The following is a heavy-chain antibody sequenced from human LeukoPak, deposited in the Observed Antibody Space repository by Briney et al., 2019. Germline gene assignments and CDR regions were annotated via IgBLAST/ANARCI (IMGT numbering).Heavy chain of an antibody. Sequence: PGRSLRLSCAASGFTFDDCAMHWVRQAPGKGLEWVSGISWNSGSIGYADSVKGRFTISRDNSKNTLYLQMNSLRAEDTAVYYCARGAEGGRYQLLWDYFDYWGQGTLVTVSS. CDR1: GFTFDDCA. CDR2: ISWNSGSI. CDR3: ARGAEGGRYQLLWDYFDY. D-gene: IGHD2-2*01. V-gene: IGHV3-9*01. J-gene: IGHJ4*02.